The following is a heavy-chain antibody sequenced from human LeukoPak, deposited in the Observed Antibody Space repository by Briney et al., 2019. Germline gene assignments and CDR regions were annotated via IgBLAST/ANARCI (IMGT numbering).Heavy chain of an antibody. J-gene: IGHJ4*02. Sequence: ASVKVSCKASRYTFNADYVHWVRQAPGQGLEWMGWINPNSGGTNYAQKFQGRVTMTRDTSISTAYMGLSRLRSDDTAVYFCARNDYFGSGSYSGWGQGTLVTVSS. CDR2: INPNSGGT. CDR3: ARNDYFGSGSYSG. D-gene: IGHD3-10*01. CDR1: RYTFNADY. V-gene: IGHV1-2*02.